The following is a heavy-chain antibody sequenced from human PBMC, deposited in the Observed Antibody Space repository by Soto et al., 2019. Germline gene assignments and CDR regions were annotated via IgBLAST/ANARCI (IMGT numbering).Heavy chain of an antibody. J-gene: IGHJ4*02. Sequence: SETLSLTCTVSGGSISSGGYYWSWIRQHPGKGLEWIGYIYYSGSTYYNPSLKSRVTISVDTSKNQFSLKLSSVTAADTAVYYCARAQQQLVLFDYWGQGTLVTVSS. CDR1: GGSISSGGYY. CDR2: IYYSGST. D-gene: IGHD6-13*01. CDR3: ARAQQQLVLFDY. V-gene: IGHV4-31*03.